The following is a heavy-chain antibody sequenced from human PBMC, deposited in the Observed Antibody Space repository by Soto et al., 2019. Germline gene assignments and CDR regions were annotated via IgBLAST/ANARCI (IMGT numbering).Heavy chain of an antibody. CDR1: GGSISSGGYY. CDR2: IYYSGST. V-gene: IGHV4-31*03. D-gene: IGHD6-19*01. J-gene: IGHJ4*02. Sequence: PSETLSLTCTVSGGSISSGGYYWSWIRQHPGKGLEWIGNIYYSGSTYHNPSLKSRVSISVDTSKNQFSLRLSSVTAADTAVYSCARIDGGSSGWFSYWGQGTLVTVSS. CDR3: ARIDGGSSGWFSY.